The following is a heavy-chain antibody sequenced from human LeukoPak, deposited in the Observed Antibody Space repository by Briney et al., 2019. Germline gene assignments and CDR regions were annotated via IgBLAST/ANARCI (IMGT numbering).Heavy chain of an antibody. Sequence: ASVKVSCNASGYTFTSYAMNWVRQAPGQGLEWMGWINTNTGNPTYAQGFTGRFVFSLDTSVSTAYLQISSLKAEDTAVYYCARWGFYVRYYGMDVWGQGTTVTVSS. CDR2: INTNTGNP. CDR3: ARWGFYVRYYGMDV. J-gene: IGHJ6*02. V-gene: IGHV7-4-1*02. CDR1: GYTFTSYA. D-gene: IGHD3-16*01.